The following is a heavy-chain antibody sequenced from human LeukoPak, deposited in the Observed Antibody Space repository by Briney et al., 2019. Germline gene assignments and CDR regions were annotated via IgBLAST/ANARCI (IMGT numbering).Heavy chain of an antibody. CDR1: GGSISSSSYY. CDR2: IYYSGST. D-gene: IGHD3-22*01. V-gene: IGHV4-39*07. Sequence: PSETLSLTCTVSGGSISSSSYYWGWIRQPPGKGLEWIGSIYYSGSTYYNPSLKSRVTISVDTSKNQFSLKLSSVTAADTAVYYCARGPNYSDSSGCYFDYWGQGTLVTVSP. CDR3: ARGPNYSDSSGCYFDY. J-gene: IGHJ4*02.